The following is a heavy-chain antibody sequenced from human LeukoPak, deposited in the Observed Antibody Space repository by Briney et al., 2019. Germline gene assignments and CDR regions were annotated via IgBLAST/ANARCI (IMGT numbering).Heavy chain of an antibody. Sequence: SETLSLTCTVSGGSTSSYYWSWIRQPPGKGLEWIGYIYYSGSTNYNPSLKSRVTISVDTSKNQFSLKLSSVTAADTAVYYCARHYPPRIAVAYFDYWGQGTLVTVSS. V-gene: IGHV4-59*08. CDR1: GGSTSSYY. J-gene: IGHJ4*02. CDR3: ARHYPPRIAVAYFDY. CDR2: IYYSGST. D-gene: IGHD6-19*01.